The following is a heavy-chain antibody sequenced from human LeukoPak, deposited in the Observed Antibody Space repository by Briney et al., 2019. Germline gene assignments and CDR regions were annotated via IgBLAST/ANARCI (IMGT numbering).Heavy chain of an antibody. J-gene: IGHJ6*03. CDR1: GYSFTNYW. D-gene: IGHD5-18*01. CDR2: IYPGGSNT. Sequence: GESLKISCKGSGYSFTNYWIGWVRQMPGKGLEWMGIIYPGGSNTKYSPSFQGQVTISADKSISTAYLQWSSLKASDTAMYYCARHPGYNYGSNYYYYMDVWGKGTTVTVSS. V-gene: IGHV5-51*01. CDR3: ARHPGYNYGSNYYYYMDV.